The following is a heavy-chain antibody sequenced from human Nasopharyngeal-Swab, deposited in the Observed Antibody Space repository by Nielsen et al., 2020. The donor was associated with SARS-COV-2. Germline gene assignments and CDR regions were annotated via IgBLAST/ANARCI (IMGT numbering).Heavy chain of an antibody. Sequence: ASVKVSCKASGYTFTSYYMHGVRQAPGQGREWRGIISPDGYSTAYAQKFQGRVTMTRDTSTSTVYMELSSLRSEDTAVYYCARDGEATALDFDYSCQAPLLPLSS. D-gene: IGHD3-10*01. CDR3: ARDGEATALDFDY. CDR1: GYTFTSYY. CDR2: ISPDGYST. J-gene: IGHJ4*02. V-gene: IGHV1-46*01.